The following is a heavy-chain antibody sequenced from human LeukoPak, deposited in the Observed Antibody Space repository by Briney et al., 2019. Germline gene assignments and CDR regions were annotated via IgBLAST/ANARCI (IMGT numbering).Heavy chain of an antibody. CDR2: IYPGDSET. Sequence: GESLKISCKHSGYSFTSYWIAWVRQLPGKGLEWMGIIYPGDSETRYSPSFQGQVTISADKSISATYLQWSSLKASDTAMYYCARGGYYYDSGGAKEYYFDYWGLGTLVTVSS. D-gene: IGHD3-22*01. J-gene: IGHJ4*02. CDR1: GYSFTSYW. V-gene: IGHV5-51*01. CDR3: ARGGYYYDSGGAKEYYFDY.